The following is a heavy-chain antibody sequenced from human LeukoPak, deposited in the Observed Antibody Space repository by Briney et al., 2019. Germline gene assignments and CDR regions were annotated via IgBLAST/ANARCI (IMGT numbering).Heavy chain of an antibody. CDR1: GGSIGSGSYY. Sequence: PSETLSLTCTVSGGSIGSGSYYWSWIRQPAGKGLEWIGRIYTSGSTNYNPSLKSRVTISVDTSKNQFSLKLSSVTAADTAVYYCARSFGVVHDAFDIWGQGTMVTVSS. V-gene: IGHV4-61*02. D-gene: IGHD3-3*01. J-gene: IGHJ3*02. CDR3: ARSFGVVHDAFDI. CDR2: IYTSGST.